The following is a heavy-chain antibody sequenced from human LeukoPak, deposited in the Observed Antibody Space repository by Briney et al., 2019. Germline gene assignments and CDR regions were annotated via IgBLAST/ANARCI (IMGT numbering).Heavy chain of an antibody. CDR1: GYTFTDYY. CDR2: INPNSGFT. D-gene: IGHD1-26*01. Sequence: GASVKVSCKASGYTFTDYYIHWVRQAPGQRPEWMAYINPNSGFTEYAQNFKGRVTVTRDTSISTAFLDLNSLRSDDTAVYYCVRDREWELDYWGQGSLVTVSS. V-gene: IGHV1-2*02. J-gene: IGHJ4*02. CDR3: VRDREWELDY.